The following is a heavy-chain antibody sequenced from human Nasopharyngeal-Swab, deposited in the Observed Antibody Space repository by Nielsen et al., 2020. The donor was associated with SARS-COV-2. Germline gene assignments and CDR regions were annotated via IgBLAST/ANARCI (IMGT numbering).Heavy chain of an antibody. J-gene: IGHJ4*02. CDR1: GYSFTSYW. CDR2: IYPGDSDT. CDR3: ARGSLPATTYDY. V-gene: IGHV5-51*01. Sequence: GGSLRLSCKGSGYSFTSYWIGWVRQMPGKGLEWMGIIYPGDSDTRYSPSFQGQVTISANKSISTAYLQWSSLKASDTAMYYCARGSLPATTYDYWGQGTLVTVSS. D-gene: IGHD4-17*01.